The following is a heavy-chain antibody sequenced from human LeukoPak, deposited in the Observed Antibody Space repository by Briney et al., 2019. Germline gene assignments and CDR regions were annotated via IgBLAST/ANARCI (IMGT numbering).Heavy chain of an antibody. CDR2: IKQDGSEK. D-gene: IGHD2-15*01. CDR1: GFTFSNYW. V-gene: IGHV3-7*01. CDR3: ARYGVMAATGY. Sequence: GGSLRLSCAASGFTFSNYWMSWVRQAPGKGLEWVANIKQDGSEKEFVDSLKGRFTISRDNAKNSLYLQMNSLRAEDTAVYYCARYGVMAATGYWGQGTLVTVSS. J-gene: IGHJ4*02.